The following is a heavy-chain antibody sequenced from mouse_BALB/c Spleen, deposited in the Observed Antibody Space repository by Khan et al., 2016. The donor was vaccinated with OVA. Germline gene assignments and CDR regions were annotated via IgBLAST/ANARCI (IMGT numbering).Heavy chain of an antibody. J-gene: IGHJ4*01. V-gene: IGHV2-3*01. Sequence: QVQLKQSGPGLVAPSQSLSITCTVSGFSLTSYGVSWVRQPPGKGLEWLGVIWGDGNTNFHSALRSRLSISKDNSKSQVFLKLNSIRTDDTATNYCAKDRGYYAVDYWGQGTSVTVSS. CDR1: GFSLTSYG. CDR3: AKDRGYYAVDY. CDR2: IWGDGNT.